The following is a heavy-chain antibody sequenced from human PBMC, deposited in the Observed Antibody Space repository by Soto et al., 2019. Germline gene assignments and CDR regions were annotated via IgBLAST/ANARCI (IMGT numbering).Heavy chain of an antibody. CDR2: ISGSGGVT. CDR1: GLTFSSHA. Sequence: EVQLLESGGGLVQPGGSLRLSCAASGLTFSSHAMSWVRQAPGKGLQWVSAISGSGGVTYYADSVKGRFTISRDNSKNPLYLQMTSLRAEDTAVYYCAKNITGTTPPYGMDVWGQGTTVTVSS. CDR3: AKNITGTTPPYGMDV. J-gene: IGHJ6*02. V-gene: IGHV3-23*01. D-gene: IGHD4-17*01.